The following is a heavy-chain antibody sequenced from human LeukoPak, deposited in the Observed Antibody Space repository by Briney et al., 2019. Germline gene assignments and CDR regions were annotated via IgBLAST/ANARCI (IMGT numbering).Heavy chain of an antibody. Sequence: GGSLRLSCAASGFTFSSYSMTWVRQAPGKGLEWVSYISSSSSTIYYADSVKGRFTISRDNAKSSLYLQMNSLRAEDTAVYYCAREAPGIAAAGKGGNWFDPWGQGTLVTVSS. CDR2: ISSSSSTI. CDR3: AREAPGIAAAGKGGNWFDP. J-gene: IGHJ5*02. D-gene: IGHD6-13*01. V-gene: IGHV3-48*04. CDR1: GFTFSSYS.